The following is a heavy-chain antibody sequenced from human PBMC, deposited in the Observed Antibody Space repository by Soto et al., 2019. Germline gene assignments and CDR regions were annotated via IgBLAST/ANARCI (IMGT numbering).Heavy chain of an antibody. V-gene: IGHV3-21*01. D-gene: IGHD3-3*01. CDR1: GFTFSSYS. J-gene: IGHJ6*02. CDR3: AREAGWNGYYVANYYYYRVDL. Sequence: PGGSLRLSCAASGFTFSSYSMNWVRQAPGKGLEWVSSISSSSSYIYYADSVKGRFTISRDNAKNSLYLQMNSLRAEDTAVYYYAREAGWNGYYVANYYYYRVDLWGQGTSVTVSS. CDR2: ISSSSSYI.